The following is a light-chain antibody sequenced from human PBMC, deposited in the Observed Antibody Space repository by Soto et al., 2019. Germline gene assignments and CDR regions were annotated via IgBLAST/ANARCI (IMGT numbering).Light chain of an antibody. CDR2: AAS. Sequence: DIQMTQSPSSLSASVGDRVTITCRASQSITNVLNWYQQKPGKAPNLLIYAASSLQSGVPSRFSGSASGTDFTLTISSLQPEDFATYYCQQSYNTPWTFGQGTKVDIK. V-gene: IGKV1-39*01. CDR3: QQSYNTPWT. CDR1: QSITNV. J-gene: IGKJ1*01.